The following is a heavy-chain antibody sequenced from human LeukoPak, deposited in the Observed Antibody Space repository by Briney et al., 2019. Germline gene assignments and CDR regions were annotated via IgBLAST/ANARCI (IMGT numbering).Heavy chain of an antibody. CDR3: ARTYYYDSSGYYSRGFDY. V-gene: IGHV3-30*01. CDR2: ISYDGSNK. D-gene: IGHD3-22*01. J-gene: IGHJ4*02. CDR1: GFPFSSYA. Sequence: GGSLRLSCAASGFPFSSYAMHWVRQAPGKGLEWVAVISYDGSNKYYADSVKGRFTISRDNSKNTLYLQMNSLRAEDTAVYYCARTYYYDSSGYYSRGFDYWGQGTLVTVSS.